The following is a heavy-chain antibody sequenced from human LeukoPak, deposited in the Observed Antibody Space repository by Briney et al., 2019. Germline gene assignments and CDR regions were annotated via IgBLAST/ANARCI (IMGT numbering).Heavy chain of an antibody. CDR2: MNPNSGNT. V-gene: IGHV1-8*01. D-gene: IGHD6-19*01. Sequence: ASVKVSCKASGYTFTSYDINWVRQATGQGLEWMGWMNPNSGNTGYAQKFQGRVTMTRNTSISTAYMELSSLRSEDTAVYYCASVAIEQWLGHDAFDIWGQGTMVTVSS. J-gene: IGHJ3*02. CDR3: ASVAIEQWLGHDAFDI. CDR1: GYTFTSYD.